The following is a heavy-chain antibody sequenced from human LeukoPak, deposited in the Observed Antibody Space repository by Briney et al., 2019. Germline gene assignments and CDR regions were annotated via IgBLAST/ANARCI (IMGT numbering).Heavy chain of an antibody. CDR3: ANHRSAFEF. V-gene: IGHV3-21*04. Sequence: GGSLRLSCAASGFTFSTYSMNWVRQPPGKGLEWVSYISSGSSYIYYADSVRGRFTISRDNAKNSLYLQMNSLRVEDTAVYYCANHRSAFEFWGQGTLVTVSS. J-gene: IGHJ4*02. CDR2: ISSGSSYI. D-gene: IGHD3-10*01. CDR1: GFTFSTYS.